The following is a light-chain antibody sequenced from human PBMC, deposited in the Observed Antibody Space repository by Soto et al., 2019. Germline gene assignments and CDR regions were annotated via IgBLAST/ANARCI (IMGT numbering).Light chain of an antibody. V-gene: IGLV2-23*02. Sequence: QSALTQPASVSGSPGQSITISCTGTNTDVGSYDLVSWYRQSPGEAPKLIIYDVTKRPSGVSDRFSASKSGNTASLTISGLQAEAEADYYCSSYAGLATYVLFGGGTKLTVL. CDR2: DVT. CDR1: NTDVGSYDL. CDR3: SSYAGLATYVL. J-gene: IGLJ2*01.